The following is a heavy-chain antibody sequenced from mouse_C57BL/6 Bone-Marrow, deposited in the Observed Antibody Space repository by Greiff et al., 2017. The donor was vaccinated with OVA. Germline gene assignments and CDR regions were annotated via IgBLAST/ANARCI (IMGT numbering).Heavy chain of an antibody. J-gene: IGHJ4*01. Sequence: QVQLKQSGAELVRPGASVKLSCKASGYTFTDYYINWVKQRPGQGLEWIARIYPGSGNTYYNEKFKGKATLTVEKSSSTAYMQLSSLTSEDSAVYFCARYSGSSLCAMDDWGQGTSVTVSS. D-gene: IGHD1-1*01. CDR1: GYTFTDYY. CDR2: IYPGSGNT. V-gene: IGHV1-76*01. CDR3: ARYSGSSLCAMDD.